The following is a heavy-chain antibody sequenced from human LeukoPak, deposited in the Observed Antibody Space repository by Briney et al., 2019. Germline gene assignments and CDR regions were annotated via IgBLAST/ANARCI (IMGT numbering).Heavy chain of an antibody. J-gene: IGHJ4*02. D-gene: IGHD6-19*01. CDR2: ISGSGGST. CDR3: ANLGAVAGQRYFDY. Sequence: GGSLRLSCAASGFTFSSYAMSWVRQAPGKGLEWVSAISGSGGSTYYADSVKGRFTISRDNSKNTLYLQMNSLGAEDTAVYYCANLGAVAGQRYFDYWGQGTLVTVSS. V-gene: IGHV3-23*01. CDR1: GFTFSSYA.